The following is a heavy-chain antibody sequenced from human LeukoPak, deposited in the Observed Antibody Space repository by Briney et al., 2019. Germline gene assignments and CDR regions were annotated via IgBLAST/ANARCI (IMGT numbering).Heavy chain of an antibody. V-gene: IGHV3-15*01. D-gene: IGHD2-2*01. CDR3: TTVRTGIVVVPAAMHFDY. Sequence: PGGSLRLSCAASGFTFSNAWMSWVRQAPGKGLEWVGRIKSKTDGGTTDYAAPVKGRFTISRDDSKKPLYLQMNSLKTEDTAVYYCTTVRTGIVVVPAAMHFDYWGQGTLVTVSS. J-gene: IGHJ4*02. CDR1: GFTFSNAW. CDR2: IKSKTDGGTT.